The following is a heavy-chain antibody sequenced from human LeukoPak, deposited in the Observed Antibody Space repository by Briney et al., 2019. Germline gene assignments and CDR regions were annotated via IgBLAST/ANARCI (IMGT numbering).Heavy chain of an antibody. Sequence: GRSLRLSCAASGFTFSSYGMHWVRQAPGKGLEWVAVIWYDGSNKYYADSVKGRFTISRDNSKNTLYLQMNSLRAEDTAVYYCAGDLEPIAIFGVVIDNWGQGTLVTVSS. J-gene: IGHJ4*02. CDR1: GFTFSSYG. CDR3: AGDLEPIAIFGVVIDN. CDR2: IWYDGSNK. V-gene: IGHV3-33*01. D-gene: IGHD3-3*01.